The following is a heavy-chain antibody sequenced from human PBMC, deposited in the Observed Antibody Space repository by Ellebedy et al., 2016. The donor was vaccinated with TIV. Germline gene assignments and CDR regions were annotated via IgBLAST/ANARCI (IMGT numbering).Heavy chain of an antibody. CDR1: GFIFSSYS. D-gene: IGHD3-16*01. J-gene: IGHJ6*02. CDR3: ARVRVFWGYARDV. V-gene: IGHV3-21*06. CDR2: ISYSSGHI. Sequence: GGSLRLXCAASGFIFSSYSMNWVRQAPGKGLEWVSYISYSSGHIYYADSVKGRFTISRDNAKNSLYLQMNSLRAEDTAFYYCARVRVFWGYARDVWGQGTTVTVSS.